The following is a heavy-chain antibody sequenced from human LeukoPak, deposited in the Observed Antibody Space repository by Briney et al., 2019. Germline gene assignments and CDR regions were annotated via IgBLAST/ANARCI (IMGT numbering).Heavy chain of an antibody. D-gene: IGHD2-2*01. CDR1: GGSFSGYY. CDR2: INHSGST. J-gene: IGHJ4*02. CDR3: ARGGYCSSTSCFFDY. Sequence: PSETLSLTCAVYGGSFSGYYWSWIRQPPGKGLEWIGEINHSGSTNYNPSLKSRVTISVDTSKNQFSLKLSSVTAADTAVYYCARGGYCSSTSCFFDYWGQGTLVTVSS. V-gene: IGHV4-34*01.